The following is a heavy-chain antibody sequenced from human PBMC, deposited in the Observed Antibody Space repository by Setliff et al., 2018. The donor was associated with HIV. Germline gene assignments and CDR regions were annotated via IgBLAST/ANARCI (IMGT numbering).Heavy chain of an antibody. J-gene: IGHJ5*02. D-gene: IGHD3-3*01. CDR3: ARDRGSYNFWSGLARGDNWFDP. Sequence: SETLSLTCAVSGASISTYYWSWIRQPPGKGLEWIGYIFYSGSSNYNPSLKSRVTMSVDTSKNQFSLNLTSVTAADTAVYYCARDRGSYNFWSGLARGDNWFDPWGQGTLVTVSS. CDR2: IFYSGSS. CDR1: GASISTYY. V-gene: IGHV4-59*01.